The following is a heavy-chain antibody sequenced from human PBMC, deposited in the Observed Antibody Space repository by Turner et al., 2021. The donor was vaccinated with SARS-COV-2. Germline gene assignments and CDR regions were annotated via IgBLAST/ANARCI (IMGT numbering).Heavy chain of an antibody. Sequence: QVQLQESGPGLVKPSQTLSLTCTVSGGPLSSGGYYWSWIRQHPGTGLAWIGYIYYSWSTYYNPSLKSRVTISVDTSKNQFSLKLSSVTAADTAVYYCARTKGYCSSTSCYLDYWGQGTLVTVSS. V-gene: IGHV4-31*03. CDR3: ARTKGYCSSTSCYLDY. J-gene: IGHJ4*02. CDR2: IYYSWST. CDR1: GGPLSSGGYY. D-gene: IGHD2-2*01.